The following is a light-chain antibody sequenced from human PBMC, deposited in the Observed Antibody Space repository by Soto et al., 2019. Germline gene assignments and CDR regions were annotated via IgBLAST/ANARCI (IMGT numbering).Light chain of an antibody. Sequence: DIQMTQSPSSLSASVGDRVTITCRASQSISSYLNWYQQKPGKAPKLVIYAASSLQSGVPSRFSGSGSGTDFTLTISSLQPEDFATYYCQQSYFTPITFGQGTRLEIK. CDR1: QSISSY. J-gene: IGKJ5*01. CDR2: AAS. CDR3: QQSYFTPIT. V-gene: IGKV1-39*01.